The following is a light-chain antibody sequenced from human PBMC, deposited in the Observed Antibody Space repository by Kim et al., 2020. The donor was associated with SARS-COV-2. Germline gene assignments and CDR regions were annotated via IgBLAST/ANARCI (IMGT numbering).Light chain of an antibody. CDR2: KSS. CDR3: QNYDSHQST. Sequence: DIQMTQSPPTLSASVGDRVTIPCRASQNISNWLAWYQQKPGKVHKLLIYKSSHLESGVPSRFSGSGSRTEFTLTLSSLQPDEFALFHRQNYDSHQSTFGQGTTV. J-gene: IGKJ1*01. V-gene: IGKV1-5*03. CDR1: QNISNW.